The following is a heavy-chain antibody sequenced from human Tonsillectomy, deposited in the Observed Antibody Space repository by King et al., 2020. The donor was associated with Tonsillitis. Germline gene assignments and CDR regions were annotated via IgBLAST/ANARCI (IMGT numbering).Heavy chain of an antibody. J-gene: IGHJ4*02. Sequence: VQLQESGPGLVKPSETLSLTCTVSGGPVSSGSYYWSWIRQPPGKGLEWIGYIYYSGSTNYNPSLKSRVTISVDTSKNQFSLKLSSVTAADTAVYYCAGMWEWIPDYWGQGTLVTVSS. V-gene: IGHV4-61*01. CDR3: AGMWEWIPDY. CDR1: GGPVSSGSYY. CDR2: IYYSGST. D-gene: IGHD1-26*01.